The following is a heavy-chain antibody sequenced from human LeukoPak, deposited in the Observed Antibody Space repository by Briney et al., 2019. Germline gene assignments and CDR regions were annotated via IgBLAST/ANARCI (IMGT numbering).Heavy chain of an antibody. Sequence: GASVKVSCKASGYTFTGYYMHWVRQAPGQGLEWMGRINPNSGGTNYAQKFQGRVTMTRDTSISTAYMELSRLRSDDTAVYYCARFPPNYRAMGNDYRGQGTLVTVSS. CDR1: GYTFTGYY. D-gene: IGHD1-7*01. J-gene: IGHJ4*02. CDR2: INPNSGGT. V-gene: IGHV1-2*06. CDR3: ARFPPNYRAMGNDY.